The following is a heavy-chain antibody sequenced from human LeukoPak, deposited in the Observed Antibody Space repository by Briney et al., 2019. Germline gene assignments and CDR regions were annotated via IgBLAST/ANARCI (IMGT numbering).Heavy chain of an antibody. J-gene: IGHJ6*03. CDR2: IYYNGNT. Sequence: SETLSLTCTVSGGSISSYYWSWIRQPPGKGLEWIGYIYYNGNTYYNPSLKTRLTLSVDPSKNQFSLQVNSVTAADTAVYYCARGYDFWSGYYYYYIDVWGNGTTVTVSS. V-gene: IGHV4-59*08. D-gene: IGHD3-3*01. CDR1: GGSISSYY. CDR3: ARGYDFWSGYYYYYIDV.